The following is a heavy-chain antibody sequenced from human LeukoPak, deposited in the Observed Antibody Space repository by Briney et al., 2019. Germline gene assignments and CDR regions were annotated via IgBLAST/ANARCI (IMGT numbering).Heavy chain of an antibody. D-gene: IGHD3-22*01. CDR3: ARDNSRSDSGTSYWWFDP. J-gene: IGHJ5*02. CDR1: AFSFTSYY. CDR2: INPSSDST. Sequence: AASVKVSCKASAFSFTSYYMHWVRQAPGQGLEWMGIINPSSDSTNYAQKFQGRVTITRDTSTSTVYMELSSLRSEDTAVYYCARDNSRSDSGTSYWWFDPWGQGTLITVSS. V-gene: IGHV1-46*01.